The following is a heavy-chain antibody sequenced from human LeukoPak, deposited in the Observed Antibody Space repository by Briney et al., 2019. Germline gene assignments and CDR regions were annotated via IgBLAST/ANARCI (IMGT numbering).Heavy chain of an antibody. J-gene: IGHJ4*02. Sequence: GGSLRLSCAASGFTFSNYWMSWVRQAPGEGLEWVANIKQDASEKYYVNSVKGRFTIFRDNAKNSVNMQMNSLRPEDTAVYYCARYGWRFGELSDYWGQGTLVTVSS. CDR1: GFTFSNYW. CDR3: ARYGWRFGELSDY. V-gene: IGHV3-7*04. CDR2: IKQDASEK. D-gene: IGHD3-10*01.